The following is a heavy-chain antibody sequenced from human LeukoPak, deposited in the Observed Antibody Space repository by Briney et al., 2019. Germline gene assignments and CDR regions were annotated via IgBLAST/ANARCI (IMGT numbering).Heavy chain of an antibody. J-gene: IGHJ6*02. V-gene: IGHV4-59*01. CDR1: GDSIRNYY. D-gene: IGHD4-23*01. Sequence: SETLSLTCTVSGDSIRNYYWSWIRQPPGKGLEWIGYIYYSGSTNYNPSLKSRVTISVDTSKNQFSLKLSSVTAADTAAYYCARVGGTNYYYYGMDVWGQGTTVTVSS. CDR2: IYYSGST. CDR3: ARVGGTNYYYYGMDV.